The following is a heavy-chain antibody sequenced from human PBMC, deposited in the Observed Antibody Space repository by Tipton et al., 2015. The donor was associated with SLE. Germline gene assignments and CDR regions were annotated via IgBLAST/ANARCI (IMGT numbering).Heavy chain of an antibody. J-gene: IGHJ4*02. Sequence: TLSLTCAVYGGSFSGYYWSWIRQPPGKGLEWIGEINHSGSTNYNPSLKSRVTISVDTSKNQFSLKLSSVTAADTAVYYCAGRYSGSYYRYWGQGTLVTVSS. CDR2: INHSGST. CDR3: AGRYSGSYYRY. CDR1: GGSFSGYY. D-gene: IGHD1-26*01. V-gene: IGHV4-34*01.